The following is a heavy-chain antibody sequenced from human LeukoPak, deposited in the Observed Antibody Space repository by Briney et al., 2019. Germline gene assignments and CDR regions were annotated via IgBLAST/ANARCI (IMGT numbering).Heavy chain of an antibody. CDR1: GFTFSSYA. CDR2: ISGSGGST. D-gene: IGHD2-15*01. V-gene: IGHV3-23*01. J-gene: IGHJ4*02. Sequence: GGSLRLSCAASGFTFSSYAMSWVRQAPGKGLEWVSAISGSGGSTYYADSVKGRFTISRDNSKKTLYLQMNSLRAEDTAVYYCAKALLVSVVVVAANDYWGQGTLVTVSS. CDR3: AKALLVSVVVVAANDY.